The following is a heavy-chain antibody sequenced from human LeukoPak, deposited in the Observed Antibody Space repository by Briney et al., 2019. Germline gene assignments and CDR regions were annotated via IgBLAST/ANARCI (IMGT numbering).Heavy chain of an antibody. V-gene: IGHV3-21*01. CDR1: GFTFSSYS. D-gene: IGHD2-2*01. CDR2: ISSSSSYI. J-gene: IGHJ4*02. CDR3: ARDGVPAAIKLFDY. Sequence: WGSLRLSCAASGFTFSSYSMNWVRQAPGKGLEWGSSISSSSSYIYYADSVKGRFTISRDNAKNSLYLQMNSLRAEDTAVYYCARDGVPAAIKLFDYWGQGTLVTVSS.